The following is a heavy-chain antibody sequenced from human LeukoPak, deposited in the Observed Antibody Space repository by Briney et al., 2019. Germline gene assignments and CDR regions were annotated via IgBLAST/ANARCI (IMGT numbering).Heavy chain of an antibody. J-gene: IGHJ4*02. Sequence: SETLSLTCTVSGGSISSSSYYWGWIRQPPGKGLEWIGSIYYSGSTYYNPSLKSRVTISVDTSKNQFSLKLSSVTAADTAVYYCASLSRAGYSSGWIQLDYWGQGTLVTVSS. CDR2: IYYSGST. V-gene: IGHV4-39*01. D-gene: IGHD6-19*01. CDR3: ASLSRAGYSSGWIQLDY. CDR1: GGSISSSSYY.